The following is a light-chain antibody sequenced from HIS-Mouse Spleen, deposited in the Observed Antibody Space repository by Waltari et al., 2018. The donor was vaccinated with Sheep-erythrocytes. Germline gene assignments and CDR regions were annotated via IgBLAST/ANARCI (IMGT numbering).Light chain of an antibody. CDR3: SSYAGSNNVV. J-gene: IGLJ2*01. CDR2: EVS. V-gene: IGLV2-8*01. Sequence: QSALTQPPSASGSPGQSVTISCTGTTSDVGGYNHVPWYQQHPVKAPKLKIYEVSKRPSGVPDRFSGSKSGNTASLTVSGLQAEDEADYYCSSYAGSNNVVFGGGTKLTVL. CDR1: TSDVGGYNH.